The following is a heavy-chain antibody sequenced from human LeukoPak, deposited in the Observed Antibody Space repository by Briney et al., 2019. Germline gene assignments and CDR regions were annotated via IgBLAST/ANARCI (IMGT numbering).Heavy chain of an antibody. Sequence: GASLRLSCAASAFSFGSYAMSWVRQAPGKGLEWVSAISSSGGSTYYADSVKGRFTISRDNAKNTVHLQMSSLRAEDTAIYYCARGYYGDPVVFDYWGQGTLVTVSS. CDR2: ISSSGGST. V-gene: IGHV3-23*01. CDR3: ARGYYGDPVVFDY. CDR1: AFSFGSYA. J-gene: IGHJ4*02. D-gene: IGHD3-10*01.